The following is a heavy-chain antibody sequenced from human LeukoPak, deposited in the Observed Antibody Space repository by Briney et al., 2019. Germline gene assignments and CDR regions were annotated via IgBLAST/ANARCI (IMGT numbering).Heavy chain of an antibody. CDR2: ITNSGDET. J-gene: IGHJ4*02. Sequence: PGGSLRLSCAASACTFSTYAMSWVRQAPGKGLEWVSTITNSGDETYYVDSVKGRFTISRDNSKNTLFLQMNSLTAEDTAVYYCVKSFGSFRYCFDYWGQGSLVTVSS. V-gene: IGHV3-23*01. D-gene: IGHD1-26*01. CDR3: VKSFGSFRYCFDY. CDR1: ACTFSTYA.